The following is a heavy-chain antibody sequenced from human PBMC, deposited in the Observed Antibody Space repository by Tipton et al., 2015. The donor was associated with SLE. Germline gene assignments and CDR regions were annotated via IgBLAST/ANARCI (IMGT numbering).Heavy chain of an antibody. Sequence: TLSLTCAVYGGSFSGYYWGWIRQPPGKGLEWIGEINHSGSTNYNPSLKSRVTISVDTSKNQFSLKLSSVTAADTAVYYCARLNSDAFDIWGQGTMVTVSS. CDR2: INHSGST. D-gene: IGHD1-7*01. J-gene: IGHJ3*02. CDR3: ARLNSDAFDI. CDR1: GGSFSGYY. V-gene: IGHV4-34*01.